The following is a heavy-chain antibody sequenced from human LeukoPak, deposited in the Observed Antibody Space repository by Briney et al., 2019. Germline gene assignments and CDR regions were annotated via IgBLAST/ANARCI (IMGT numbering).Heavy chain of an antibody. CDR1: GGTFSSYA. J-gene: IGHJ6*03. CDR2: IIPIFGTA. Sequence: SVKVSCKASGGTFSSYAINWVRQAPGQGLEWMGGIIPIFGTANYAQKFQGRVTISADESTSTAYMELSSLRSDDTAVYYCARDNKTSYSYFMDVWGKGTKVTVSS. V-gene: IGHV1-69*13. CDR3: ARDNKTSYSYFMDV. D-gene: IGHD2/OR15-2a*01.